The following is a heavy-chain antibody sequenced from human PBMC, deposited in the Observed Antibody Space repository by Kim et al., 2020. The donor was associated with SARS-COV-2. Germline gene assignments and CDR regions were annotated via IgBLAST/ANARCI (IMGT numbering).Heavy chain of an antibody. CDR3: ARRRYGSGSYSYYYYGMDV. CDR1: GFTLSRYD. J-gene: IGHJ6*02. D-gene: IGHD3-10*01. V-gene: IGHV3-33*05. CDR2: ISYDGSNK. Sequence: GGSLRLSCAASGFTLSRYDMHWVRQAPGKGLEWVAGISYDGSNKYYADSVKGRCTISRDNSKNTLYLEMNSLRAEDTAVYYCARRRYGSGSYSYYYYGMDVWGQGTTVTVSS.